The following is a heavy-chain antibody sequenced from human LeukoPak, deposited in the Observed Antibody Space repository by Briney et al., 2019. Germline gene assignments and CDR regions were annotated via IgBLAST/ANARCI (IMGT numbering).Heavy chain of an antibody. V-gene: IGHV1-8*02. J-gene: IGHJ4*02. CDR3: ARMGVTTVY. Sequence: ASVKGSCKASGYTFTSYGISWVRQAPGQGLEWMGWMNPNSGNTGYAQKFQGRVTMTRNTSISTAYMELSSLRSEDTAVYYCARMGVTTVYWGQGTLVTVSS. CDR1: GYTFTSYG. D-gene: IGHD2-21*02. CDR2: MNPNSGNT.